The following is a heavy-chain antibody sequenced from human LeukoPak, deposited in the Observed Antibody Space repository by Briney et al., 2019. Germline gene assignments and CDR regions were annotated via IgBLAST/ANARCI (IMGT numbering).Heavy chain of an antibody. CDR1: GFTFSSYG. V-gene: IGHV3-30*02. D-gene: IGHD3/OR15-3a*01. J-gene: IGHJ4*02. CDR3: AKDTTGYYTSFDD. Sequence: GGSLRLSCAASGFTFSSYGMHWVRQAPGKGLEWVAFIRYDGSNKYYADSVKGRFTISRDNSKNTLYLQMNSLRAEDTAVYYCAKDTTGYYTSFDDWGQGTLVTVSS. CDR2: IRYDGSNK.